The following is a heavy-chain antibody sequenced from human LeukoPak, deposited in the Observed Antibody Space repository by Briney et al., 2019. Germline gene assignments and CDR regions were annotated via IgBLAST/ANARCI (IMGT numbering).Heavy chain of an antibody. V-gene: IGHV4-39*01. CDR1: GGSISSSSYY. Sequence: SETLSLTCTVSGGSISSSSYYWGWIRQPPGKGLEWIGSIYYSGSTYYNPSLKSRVTISVDTSKNQFSLKLSSVTAADTAVYYCARRRLGYSYGYNYFDYWGQGTLVTVSS. J-gene: IGHJ4*02. D-gene: IGHD5-18*01. CDR3: ARRRLGYSYGYNYFDY. CDR2: IYYSGST.